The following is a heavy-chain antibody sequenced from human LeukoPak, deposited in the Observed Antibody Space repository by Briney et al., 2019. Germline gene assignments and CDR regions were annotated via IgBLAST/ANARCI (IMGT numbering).Heavy chain of an antibody. V-gene: IGHV3-7*03. CDR1: GFTFSSYW. Sequence: GGSLRLSCAASGFTFSSYWMSWVRQAPGKGLEWVANIKQDGSEKYYVDSVKGRFTISRDNSKNTLYLQMNSLRAEDTAVYYCAKGETVTTTSFDYWGQGTLVTVSS. CDR3: AKGETVTTTSFDY. D-gene: IGHD4-17*01. CDR2: IKQDGSEK. J-gene: IGHJ4*02.